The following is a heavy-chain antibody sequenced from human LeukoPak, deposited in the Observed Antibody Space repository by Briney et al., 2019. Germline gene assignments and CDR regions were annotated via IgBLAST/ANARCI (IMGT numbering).Heavy chain of an antibody. Sequence: SETLSLTYTVSGGSFSSYYWSWIRQPPGKGLEWIGYIYYSGSTNYNPSLKSRVTMSLDTSKNHFSLNLSSVTAADTAVYYCASGYSYGKIDYWGQGILVTVSS. J-gene: IGHJ4*02. D-gene: IGHD5-18*01. V-gene: IGHV4-59*08. CDR3: ASGYSYGKIDY. CDR2: IYYSGST. CDR1: GGSFSSYY.